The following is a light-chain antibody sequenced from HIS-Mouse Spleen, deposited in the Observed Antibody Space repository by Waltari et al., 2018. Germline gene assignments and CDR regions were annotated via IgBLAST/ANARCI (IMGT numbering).Light chain of an antibody. V-gene: IGKV1-16*02. CDR3: QQYNSYPIT. J-gene: IGKJ5*01. CDR2: AAS. CDR1: QGISNY. Sequence: DIQMTQSPSSLSASVGDRVTITLRASQGISNYFGWLQQKPGKAPKPLLYAASSLQSGVPSKFSGSGSGTDFTLTISSLQPEDFATYYCQQYNSYPITFGQGTRLEIK.